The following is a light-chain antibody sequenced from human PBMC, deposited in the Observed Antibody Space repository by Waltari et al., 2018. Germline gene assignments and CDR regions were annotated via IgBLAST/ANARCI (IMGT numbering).Light chain of an antibody. CDR1: RLGEKY. J-gene: IGLJ3*02. CDR2: QDI. V-gene: IGLV3-1*01. CDR3: QALGSGLWV. Sequence: SYDLTQAPSVSVSPGQTASITCSGDRLGEKYASWYQQKPGQSPLLVIYQDIKRPSGIPARFSGSKSGNTANLTITGTQAMDEADYYCQALGSGLWVFGGGTKLTVL.